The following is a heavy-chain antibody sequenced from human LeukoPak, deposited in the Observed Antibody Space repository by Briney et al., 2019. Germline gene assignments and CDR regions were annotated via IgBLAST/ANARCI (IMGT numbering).Heavy chain of an antibody. D-gene: IGHD3-22*01. CDR1: GFTFSTYA. Sequence: GGSLRLACAASGFTFSTYAMNWVRQAPGKGLEWVSAISGSSSSTYYAGSVKGRFTISRDNSKNTLYLQMNSLRAEDTAVYYCAKVLMITIIAYDAFDIWGQGTMVTVSS. CDR3: AKVLMITIIAYDAFDI. CDR2: ISGSSSST. V-gene: IGHV3-23*01. J-gene: IGHJ3*02.